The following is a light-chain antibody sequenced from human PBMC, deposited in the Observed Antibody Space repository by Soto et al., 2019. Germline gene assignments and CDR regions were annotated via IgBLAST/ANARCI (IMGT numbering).Light chain of an antibody. CDR2: GAS. Sequence: VMTQSPATLSQSPWQRSTRSCRASQSVSSNLAWYQQKPGQAPRLLIYGASNRATGIPDRFSGSGSGTDFTLTISRLEPEDFAVYYCQQYGTSPWTFGQGTKVDIK. V-gene: IGKV3-20*01. CDR1: QSVSSN. CDR3: QQYGTSPWT. J-gene: IGKJ1*01.